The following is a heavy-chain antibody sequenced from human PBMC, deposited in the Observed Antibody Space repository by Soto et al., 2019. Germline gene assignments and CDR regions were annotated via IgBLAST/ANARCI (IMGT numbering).Heavy chain of an antibody. Sequence: XGSLRLSCAAAGCTFSSYAMRWVRQAPGKGLEWVAVISYDGSNKYYADSVKGRFTISRDNSKNTLYLQMNSLRAEDTAVYYCARGAPRKKPAALPMAFDYWRQGNLVTVSS. CDR3: ARGAPRKKPAALPMAFDY. D-gene: IGHD2-2*01. CDR2: ISYDGSNK. CDR1: GCTFSSYA. J-gene: IGHJ4*02. V-gene: IGHV3-30-3*01.